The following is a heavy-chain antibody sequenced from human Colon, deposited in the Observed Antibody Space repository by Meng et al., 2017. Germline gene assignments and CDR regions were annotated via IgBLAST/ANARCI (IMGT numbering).Heavy chain of an antibody. CDR2: TYQNGRP. J-gene: IGHJ5*02. Sequence: QVQLQEAGRGLVQPSGNLAPTCTVSGGSITSGDWWSWVRQTPGKGLEWIGETYQNGRPNYNPSFKSRVTISVDKSKNQFSLNMTSVTAADTAVYYCAREVVVAGTRNWLDPWGQGILVTVSS. CDR1: GGSITSGDW. V-gene: IGHV4-4*02. D-gene: IGHD6-19*01. CDR3: AREVVVAGTRNWLDP.